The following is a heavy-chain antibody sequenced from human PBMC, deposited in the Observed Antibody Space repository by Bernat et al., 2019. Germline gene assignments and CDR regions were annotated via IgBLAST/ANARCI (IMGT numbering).Heavy chain of an antibody. CDR3: RGYGSASV. CDR2: ISSSGSTI. J-gene: IGHJ4*02. V-gene: IGHV3-48*03. Sequence: EVQLVESGGGLVQPGGSLRLSCAASGFTFSSYEMNWVRQAPGKGLEWVSYISSSGSTIYYGDSVKGRFTISRDNAKNTLYLQMNSLRADDTAVYYCRGYGSASVWGQGTLVTVSS. D-gene: IGHD2-15*01. CDR1: GFTFSSYE.